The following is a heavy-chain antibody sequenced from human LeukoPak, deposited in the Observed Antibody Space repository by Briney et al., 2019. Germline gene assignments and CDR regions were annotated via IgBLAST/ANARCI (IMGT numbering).Heavy chain of an antibody. J-gene: IGHJ4*02. CDR3: AKDAIVLMVYDHFYFDY. V-gene: IGHV3-30*18. CDR2: ISYDGSNK. D-gene: IGHD2-8*01. CDR1: GFTFDDYG. Sequence: GGSLRLSCAASGFTFDDYGMSWVRQAPGKGLEWVAVISYDGSNKYYADSVKGRFTISRDNSKNTLYLQMNSLRAEDTAVYYCAKDAIVLMVYDHFYFDYWGQGTLVTVSS.